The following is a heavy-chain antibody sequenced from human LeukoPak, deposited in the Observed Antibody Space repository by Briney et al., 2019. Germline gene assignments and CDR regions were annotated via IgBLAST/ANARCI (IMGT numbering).Heavy chain of an antibody. CDR2: IYYSGST. D-gene: IGHD6-13*01. Sequence: PSETLSLTCTVSVGSLSSYSRSWVWQPPGRGLEWIGHIYYSGSTNSTHSLKSRVTISVDTSKNQFSLKLSSVTAADTAVYYCARLIAAAGNPSPHYFDYWGQGTRVTVSS. J-gene: IGHJ4*02. CDR1: VGSLSSYS. CDR3: ARLIAAAGNPSPHYFDY. V-gene: IGHV4-59*08.